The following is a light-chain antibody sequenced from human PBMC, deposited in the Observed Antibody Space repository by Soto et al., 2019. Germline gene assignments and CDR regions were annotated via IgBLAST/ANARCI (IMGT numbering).Light chain of an antibody. CDR2: YDS. Sequence: SYELTQPPSVSVAPGKTARITCGGNNIGSKSVHWYQQKPGQAPVLVIYYDSDRPSGIPELFSGYNSGNTATLTISRVEAGDEADYYCQVWDSRSDHYVFGTGTKVTVL. CDR1: NIGSKS. J-gene: IGLJ1*01. CDR3: QVWDSRSDHYV. V-gene: IGLV3-21*04.